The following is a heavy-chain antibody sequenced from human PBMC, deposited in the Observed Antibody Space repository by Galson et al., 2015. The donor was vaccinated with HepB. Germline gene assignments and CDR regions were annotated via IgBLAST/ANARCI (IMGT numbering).Heavy chain of an antibody. Sequence: SLRLSCAAPGFTFSSYAMSWVRQAPGKGLEWVANINQDGSSKYYVDSVKGRFSISRDSAKNSLYLQMNSLRDEDTAVYYCARDRGYSSGLFRLDYWGQGTLVTVSA. CDR1: GFTFSSYA. D-gene: IGHD3-10*01. V-gene: IGHV3-7*01. CDR2: INQDGSSK. CDR3: ARDRGYSSGLFRLDY. J-gene: IGHJ4*02.